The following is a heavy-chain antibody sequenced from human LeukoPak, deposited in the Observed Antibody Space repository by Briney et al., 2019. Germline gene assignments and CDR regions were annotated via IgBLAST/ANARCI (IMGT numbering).Heavy chain of an antibody. CDR2: MNPNSGNT. CDR3: ARGDEDAFDI. J-gene: IGHJ3*02. V-gene: IGHV1-8*03. CDR1: GYTFTSYD. Sequence: ASVKVSCKASGYTFTSYDISWVRQATGQGLEWMGWMNPNSGNTDYAQKFQGRVTITRNTSISTAYMELSSLRSEDTAVYYCARGDEDAFDIWGQGTMVTVSS.